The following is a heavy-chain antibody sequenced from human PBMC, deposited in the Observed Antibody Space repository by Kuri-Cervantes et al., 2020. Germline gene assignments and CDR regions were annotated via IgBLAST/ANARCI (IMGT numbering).Heavy chain of an antibody. CDR3: ARDRRSSSGSYAAY. V-gene: IGHV3-30*03. Sequence: GESLKISCAASGFTFSSYGMHWVRQAPGKGLEWVAVISYDGSNKYYADSVKGRFTVSRDNSKYTLYLQMNSLRAGDTAVYYCARDRRSSSGSYAAYWGRGTLVTVSS. D-gene: IGHD1-26*01. J-gene: IGHJ4*02. CDR2: ISYDGSNK. CDR1: GFTFSSYG.